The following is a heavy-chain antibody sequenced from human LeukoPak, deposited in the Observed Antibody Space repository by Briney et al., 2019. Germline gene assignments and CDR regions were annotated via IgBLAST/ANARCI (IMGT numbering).Heavy chain of an antibody. CDR3: ARGALRFSDRTAY. CDR1: GGSFSGYY. D-gene: IGHD3-3*01. V-gene: IGHV4-34*01. J-gene: IGHJ4*02. CDR2: INHSGST. Sequence: PSETPSLTCAVYGGSFSGYYWSWIRQPPGKGLEWIGEINHSGSTNYNPSLKSRVTISVDTSKNQFSLKLSSVTAADTAVYYCARGALRFSDRTAYWGQGTLVTVSS.